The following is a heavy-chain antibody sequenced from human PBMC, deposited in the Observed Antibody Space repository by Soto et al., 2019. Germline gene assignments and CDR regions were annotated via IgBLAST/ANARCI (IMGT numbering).Heavy chain of an antibody. V-gene: IGHV3-9*01. CDR3: AKDTFAGGYSYGSNYGMDV. Sequence: EVQLVESGGGLVQPGRSLRLSCAASGFTFDDYAMHWVRQAPGKGLEWVSGISWNSGSIGYADSVKGRFTISRDNAKNSLYLQMNSLRAEDTALYYCAKDTFAGGYSYGSNYGMDVWGQGTTVTVSS. D-gene: IGHD5-18*01. CDR1: GFTFDDYA. J-gene: IGHJ6*02. CDR2: ISWNSGSI.